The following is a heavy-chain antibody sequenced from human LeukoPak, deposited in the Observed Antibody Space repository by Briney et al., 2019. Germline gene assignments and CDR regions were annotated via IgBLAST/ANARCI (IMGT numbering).Heavy chain of an antibody. CDR3: ARSIVGATIGPPDY. CDR1: GGSISNYY. Sequence: ETLSLTCTVSGGSISNYYWSWIRQPPGKGLEWIANIYHSGSTNYSPSLETRVTISVDTSKNQFSLKLRFVTAADTAVYYCARSIVGATIGPPDYWGQGTLVTVSS. D-gene: IGHD1-26*01. J-gene: IGHJ4*02. V-gene: IGHV4-59*08. CDR2: IYHSGST.